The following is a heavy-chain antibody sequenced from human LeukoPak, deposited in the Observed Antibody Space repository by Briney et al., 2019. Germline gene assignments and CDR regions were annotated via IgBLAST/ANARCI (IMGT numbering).Heavy chain of an antibody. CDR2: ISSSSSTI. Sequence: GGSLRLSCAASRFTFSTYSMNWVRQAPGKGLEWVSYISSSSSTIYYADSVKGRFTISRDNAKNSLYLQMNSLRAEDTAVYYCARVLLYYDILTGYYPDAFDIWGQGTMVTVSS. CDR3: ARVLLYYDILTGYYPDAFDI. D-gene: IGHD3-9*01. CDR1: RFTFSTYS. V-gene: IGHV3-48*04. J-gene: IGHJ3*02.